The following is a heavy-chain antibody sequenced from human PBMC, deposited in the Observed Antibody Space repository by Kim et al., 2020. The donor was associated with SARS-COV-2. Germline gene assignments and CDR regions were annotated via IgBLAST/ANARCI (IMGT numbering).Heavy chain of an antibody. CDR3: AAEYDYGDYGRQPGAHIYYYYNYYGMDV. CDR1: GGTFSSYA. D-gene: IGHD4-17*01. CDR2: IIPIFGTA. J-gene: IGHJ6*02. Sequence: SVKVSCKASGGTFSSYAISWVRQAPGQGLEWMVGIIPIFGTATYAQKFQGRVTITADESTSTAYMELSSLRSEDTAVYYCAAEYDYGDYGRQPGAHIYYYYNYYGMDVWGQGTTVTVSS. V-gene: IGHV1-69*13.